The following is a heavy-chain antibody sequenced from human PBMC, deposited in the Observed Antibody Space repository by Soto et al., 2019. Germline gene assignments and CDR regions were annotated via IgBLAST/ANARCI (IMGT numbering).Heavy chain of an antibody. Sequence: QVQLVQSGAEVKKPGASVKVSCKASGYTFTSYYMHWVRQAPGQGLEWMGIINPSGGSTSYAQKFQGRGAMTRDTSTSTVYMELSSLRSEDTAVYYCAREDRYCSGGSCASSYWYFDLWGRGTLVTVSS. CDR3: AREDRYCSGGSCASSYWYFDL. J-gene: IGHJ2*01. V-gene: IGHV1-46*01. CDR2: INPSGGST. D-gene: IGHD2-15*01. CDR1: GYTFTSYY.